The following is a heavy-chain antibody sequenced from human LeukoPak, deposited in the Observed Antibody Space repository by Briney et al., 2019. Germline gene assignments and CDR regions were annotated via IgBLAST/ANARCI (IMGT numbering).Heavy chain of an antibody. CDR2: IRANGGDT. Sequence: GASLRLSCVASGFTFSTFAMSWVRQAPGKGLEWVSAIRANGGDTYYADSVKGRFTISRDNSKNTLYLQMNSLRAEDTAIYCCAKDRGYWGQGTLVTVSS. CDR3: AKDRGY. J-gene: IGHJ4*02. V-gene: IGHV3-23*01. CDR1: GFTFSTFA.